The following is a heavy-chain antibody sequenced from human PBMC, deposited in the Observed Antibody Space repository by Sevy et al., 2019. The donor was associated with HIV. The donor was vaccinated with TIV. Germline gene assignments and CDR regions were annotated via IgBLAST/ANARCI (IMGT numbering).Heavy chain of an antibody. V-gene: IGHV1-2*02. D-gene: IGHD3-3*01. Sequence: ASVKVSCKASGYTFTSYYMHWVRQAPGQGLEWMGWINPNSGGTNYAQKFQGRVTMTRDTSISTAYMELSRLRSDDTAVYYCARVPQYYDFWSGYYFGYWGQGTLVTVSS. CDR1: GYTFTSYY. CDR2: INPNSGGT. CDR3: ARVPQYYDFWSGYYFGY. J-gene: IGHJ4*02.